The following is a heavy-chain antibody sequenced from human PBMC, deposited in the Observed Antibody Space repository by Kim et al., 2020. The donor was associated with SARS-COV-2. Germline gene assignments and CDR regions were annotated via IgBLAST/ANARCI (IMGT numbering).Heavy chain of an antibody. J-gene: IGHJ4*02. CDR1: GFTFSSYS. CDR3: ARDRNYYGSGVVERFFDY. D-gene: IGHD3-10*01. Sequence: GGSLRLSCAASGFTFSSYSMNWVRQAPGKGLEWVSSISSSSSYIYYADSVKGRFTISRDNAKNSLYLQMNSLRAEDTAVYYCARDRNYYGSGVVERFFDYWGQGTLVTVSS. CDR2: ISSSSSYI. V-gene: IGHV3-21*01.